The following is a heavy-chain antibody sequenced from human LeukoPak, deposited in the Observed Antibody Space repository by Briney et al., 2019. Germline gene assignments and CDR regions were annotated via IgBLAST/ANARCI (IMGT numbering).Heavy chain of an antibody. J-gene: IGHJ4*02. CDR1: GFSFSSYG. Sequence: GGSLRLSCTASGFSFSSYGMHWVRQAPGKGLEWVTFIRYDGNNKYYADSVKGRFTISRDNSNNTLYLQMDSLRTEDTAFYYCARDLGTISKPFNYWGQGTLVTVSS. CDR2: IRYDGNNK. CDR3: ARDLGTISKPFNY. V-gene: IGHV3-30*02. D-gene: IGHD5-24*01.